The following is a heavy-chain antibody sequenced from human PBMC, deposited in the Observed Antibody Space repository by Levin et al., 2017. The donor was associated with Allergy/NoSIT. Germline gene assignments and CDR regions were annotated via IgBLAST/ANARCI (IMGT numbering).Heavy chain of an antibody. V-gene: IGHV4-61*01. CDR2: IYYSGST. D-gene: IGHD3-22*01. J-gene: IGHJ6*02. CDR1: GGSVSSGSYY. CDR3: ASYYYDSSGYFPWGWGGEGNYYYGMDV. Sequence: SQTLSLTCTVSGGSVSSGSYYWSWIRQPPGKGLEWIGYIYYSGSTNYNPSLKSRVTISVDTSKNQFSLKLSSVTAADTAVYYCASYYYDSSGYFPWGWGGEGNYYYGMDVWGQGTTVTVSS.